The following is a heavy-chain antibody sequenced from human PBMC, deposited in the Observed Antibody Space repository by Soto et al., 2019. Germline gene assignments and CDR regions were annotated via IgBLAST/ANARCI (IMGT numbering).Heavy chain of an antibody. J-gene: IGHJ4*02. CDR3: ARAPEQRQIDY. CDR1: GFTLSDYW. V-gene: IGHV3-74*03. D-gene: IGHD6-19*01. CDR2: ISVDGGST. Sequence: EVQLVESGGGLVQPGGSLRLSCAASGFTLSDYWMHWVRQVPGKGLLWVSRISVDGGSTTYADSVKGRFTISSNNARNTLYLQMDTLRAEDTAVYNCARAPEQRQIDYWGQGSLVTVSS.